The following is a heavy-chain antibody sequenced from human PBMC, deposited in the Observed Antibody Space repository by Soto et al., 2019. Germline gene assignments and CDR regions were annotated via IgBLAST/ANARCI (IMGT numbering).Heavy chain of an antibody. CDR3: ARESEDLTSNFDY. CDR2: IIPIFGTA. Sequence: SVKVSCKASGGTFSSYAISWVRQAPGQGLEWMGGIIPIFGTANYAQKFQGRVTITADESTSTAYMELSSLRSEDTAVYYCARESEDLTSNFDYWGQGTLVTVSS. V-gene: IGHV1-69*13. J-gene: IGHJ4*02. CDR1: GGTFSSYA.